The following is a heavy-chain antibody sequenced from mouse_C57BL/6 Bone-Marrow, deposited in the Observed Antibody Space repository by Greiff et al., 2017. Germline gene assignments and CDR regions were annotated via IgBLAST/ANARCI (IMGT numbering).Heavy chain of an antibody. J-gene: IGHJ3*01. CDR2: IDPETGGT. Sequence: QVQLQQSGAELVRPGASVTLSCKASGYTFTDYEMHWVKQTPVHGLEWIGAIDPETGGTAYNQKFKGKAILTADKSSSTAYMELRSLTSEDSAVYYCTRSNYYDYDAWFAYWGQGTLVTVSA. CDR3: TRSNYYDYDAWFAY. CDR1: GYTFTDYE. D-gene: IGHD2-4*01. V-gene: IGHV1-15*01.